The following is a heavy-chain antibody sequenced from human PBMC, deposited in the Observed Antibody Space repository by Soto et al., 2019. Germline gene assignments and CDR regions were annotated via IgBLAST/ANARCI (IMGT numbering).Heavy chain of an antibody. Sequence: GASVKVSCKASGYTFTSYFFHWVRQAPGQGLEWLGIINPSGGSTSYAQKFQGRVTMTRDTSTSTLYMELSSLRSDDTAVYYCARSALAGIPCGMDVWGQGTTVTVSS. D-gene: IGHD6-19*01. V-gene: IGHV1-46*01. CDR3: ARSALAGIPCGMDV. CDR1: GYTFTSYF. J-gene: IGHJ6*02. CDR2: INPSGGST.